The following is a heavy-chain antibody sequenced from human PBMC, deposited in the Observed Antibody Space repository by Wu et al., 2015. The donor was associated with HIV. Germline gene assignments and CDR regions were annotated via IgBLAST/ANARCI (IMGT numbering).Heavy chain of an antibody. D-gene: IGHD3-22*01. CDR2: INPRSDST. V-gene: IGHV1-46*01. J-gene: IGHJ4*02. Sequence: QVQLVQSRAEVKKPGASVKSLHGIWIHVHQQLLHWVRQAPGQGPEWMGVINPRSDSTTYAQAFEGRLTMTRDTSKNTMYMELSSLRSDDTATYYCARERVDYDSGGYRAHRGYYFDYWGQGTLVIVSS. CDR3: ARERVDYDSGGYRAHRGYYFDY. CDR1: IHVHQQL.